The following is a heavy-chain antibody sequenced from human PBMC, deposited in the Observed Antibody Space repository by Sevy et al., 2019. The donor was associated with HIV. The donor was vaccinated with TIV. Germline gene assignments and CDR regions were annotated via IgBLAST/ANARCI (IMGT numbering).Heavy chain of an antibody. V-gene: IGHV3-23*01. Sequence: GGSLRLSCAASGFTFNIYSMSWVRQTPGKGLEWVATLSFGCGKINHADSVKGRFTMSRDDSKNAVYLQMNNLRVEDTAIYYCAREGCTKPHDYXGQGTLVTVSS. D-gene: IGHD2-8*01. CDR1: GFTFNIYS. CDR3: AREGCTKPHDY. J-gene: IGHJ4*02. CDR2: LSFGCGKI.